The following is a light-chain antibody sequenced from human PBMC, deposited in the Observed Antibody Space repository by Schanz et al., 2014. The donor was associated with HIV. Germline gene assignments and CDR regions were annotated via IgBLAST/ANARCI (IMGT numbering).Light chain of an antibody. V-gene: IGLV1-40*01. CDR2: TNN. CDR1: SSNIGAGYD. Sequence: QSVLTQPPSVSGAPGQRVTISCTGSSSNIGAGYDVHWYQLLPRTAPKLLIYTNNNRPSGVPDRFSGSESGTSASLAITGLQAEDEADYYCQSYDISLIASVFGGGTKLTVL. CDR3: QSYDISLIASV. J-gene: IGLJ2*01.